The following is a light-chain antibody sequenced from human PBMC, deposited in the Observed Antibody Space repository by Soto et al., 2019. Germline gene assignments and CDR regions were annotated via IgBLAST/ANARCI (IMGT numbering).Light chain of an antibody. CDR1: TGAVTNGHY. CDR2: DTT. Sequence: QAVGPQEPSLTVSPGGTVTLTCGSSTGAVTNGHYPYWFQQKPGQAPRTLIYDTTNRHSWTPARFSGSLLGGKAALTLSGAQPEDEAEYYCLLSYNGPYVFGTGTKVTVL. J-gene: IGLJ1*01. CDR3: LLSYNGPYV. V-gene: IGLV7-46*01.